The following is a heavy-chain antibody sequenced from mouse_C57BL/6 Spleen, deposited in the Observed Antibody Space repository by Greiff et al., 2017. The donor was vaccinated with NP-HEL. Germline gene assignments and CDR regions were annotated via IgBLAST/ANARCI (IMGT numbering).Heavy chain of an antibody. CDR3: ARWEYYAMDY. J-gene: IGHJ4*01. D-gene: IGHD4-1*01. CDR2: IYPGSGST. CDR1: GYTFTSYW. Sequence: QVQLQQPGAELVKPGASVKMSCKASGYTFTSYWITWVKQRPGQGLEWIGDIYPGSGSTNYNEKFKGKATLTVDTSSSTAYMQLSSLTSEDAAVYYFARWEYYAMDYWGQGTSVTVSS. V-gene: IGHV1-55*01.